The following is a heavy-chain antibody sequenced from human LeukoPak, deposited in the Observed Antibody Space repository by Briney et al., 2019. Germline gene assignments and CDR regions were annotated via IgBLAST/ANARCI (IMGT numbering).Heavy chain of an antibody. D-gene: IGHD1-26*01. CDR2: IYYSGST. J-gene: IGHJ6*03. CDR3: ARVGRELPSGYYYYYYMDV. Sequence: NSSETLSLTCTVSGGSISSYYWSWIRQPPGKGLEWIGYIYYSGSTNYNPSLKSRVTISVDTSKNQFSLKLSSVTAADTAVYYCARVGRELPSGYYYYYYMDVWGKGTTVTISS. CDR1: GGSISSYY. V-gene: IGHV4-59*12.